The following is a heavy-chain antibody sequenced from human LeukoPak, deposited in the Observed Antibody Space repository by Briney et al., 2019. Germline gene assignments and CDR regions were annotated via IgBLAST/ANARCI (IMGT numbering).Heavy chain of an antibody. D-gene: IGHD1-26*01. CDR2: IYSGGST. CDR3: ARDRGVGTNLGFDY. J-gene: IGHJ4*02. Sequence: GVSLRLSCAASGFSVNNKYMSWVRQAPGKGLEWVSVIYSGGSTYYADSVTGRFTISRDNSNNTVYLHMNSLRAEDTGVYYCARDRGVGTNLGFDYWGQGTLVIVSS. CDR1: GFSVNNKY. V-gene: IGHV3-53*01.